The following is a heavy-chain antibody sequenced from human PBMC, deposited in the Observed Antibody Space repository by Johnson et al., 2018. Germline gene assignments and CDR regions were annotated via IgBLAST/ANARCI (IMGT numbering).Heavy chain of an antibody. Sequence: QVQLVQSGGGVVQPGRSLRLSCAASGFTFSSYAMHWVRQAPGKGLEWVAVISYDGSNKYYADSGKGRFTIYRDNSKNTLYLQMNSLRAEDTAVYYCARDYGDDRFYYYYYMDVWGKGTTVTVSS. D-gene: IGHD4-17*01. J-gene: IGHJ6*03. V-gene: IGHV3-30-3*01. CDR3: ARDYGDDRFYYYYYMDV. CDR1: GFTFSSYA. CDR2: ISYDGSNK.